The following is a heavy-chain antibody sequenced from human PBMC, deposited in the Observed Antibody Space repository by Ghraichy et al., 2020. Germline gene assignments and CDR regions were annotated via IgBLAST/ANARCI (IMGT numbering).Heavy chain of an antibody. J-gene: IGHJ6*03. CDR1: GGTFSSYA. CDR2: IIPIFGTA. Sequence: SVKASCKASGGTFSSYAISWVRQAPGQGLEWMGGIIPIFGTANYAQKFQGRVTITADKSTSTAYMELSSLRSEDTAVYYCARLSPAMASYYYYYYMDVWGKGTTVTVSS. CDR3: ARLSPAMASYYYYYYMDV. V-gene: IGHV1-69*06. D-gene: IGHD2-2*01.